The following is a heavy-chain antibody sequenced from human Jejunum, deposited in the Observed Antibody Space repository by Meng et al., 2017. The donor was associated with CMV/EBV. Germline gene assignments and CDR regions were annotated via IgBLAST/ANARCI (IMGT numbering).Heavy chain of an antibody. D-gene: IGHD3-10*01. CDR2: IYYDGKT. Sequence: CTASGASMSTSSYYSVWIRRPPRKGLEWFGCIYYDGKTYCYPSHESRVTISADTSNNHSPLRLTSVPAADTAVYYCARRFHLPYPADWGQGTLVTVSS. CDR3: ARRFHLPYPAD. CDR1: GASMSTSSYY. V-gene: IGHV4-39*02. J-gene: IGHJ4*02.